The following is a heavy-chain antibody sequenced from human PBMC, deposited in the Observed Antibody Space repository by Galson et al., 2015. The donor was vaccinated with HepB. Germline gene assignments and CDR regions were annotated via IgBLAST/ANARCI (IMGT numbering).Heavy chain of an antibody. V-gene: IGHV4-61*02. CDR3: ARDSKGGYLPDY. CDR2: IYTSGST. D-gene: IGHD5-18*01. CDR1: GGSISSGSYY. J-gene: IGHJ4*02. Sequence: TLSLTCTVSGGSISSGSYYWSWIRQPAGKGLEWIGRIYTSGSTNYNPSLKSRVTISVDTSKNQFSLKLSSVTAADTAVYYCARDSKGGYLPDYWGQGTLVTVSS.